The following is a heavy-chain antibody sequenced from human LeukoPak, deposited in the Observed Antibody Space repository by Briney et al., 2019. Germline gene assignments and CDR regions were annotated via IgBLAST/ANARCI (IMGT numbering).Heavy chain of an antibody. D-gene: IGHD3-9*01. CDR1: GFTFSSYA. J-gene: IGHJ4*02. Sequence: GGSLRLSCAASGFTFSSYAMTWVRQAPGKGREWVSAVSGNGSSTYYAVSVKGRFTISRDSSKNRGYLQMNSLRAEDTALYCCVAGVDILPGYPNVYWGQGTLVTVSS. CDR2: VSGNGSST. V-gene: IGHV3-23*01. CDR3: VAGVDILPGYPNVY.